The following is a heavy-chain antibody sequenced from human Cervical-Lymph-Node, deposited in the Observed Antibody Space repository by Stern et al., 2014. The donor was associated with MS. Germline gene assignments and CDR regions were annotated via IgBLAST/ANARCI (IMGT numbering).Heavy chain of an antibody. V-gene: IGHV1-24*01. CDR2: FDPEDGET. CDR3: ATDRDDFRSGYSAPTKGYGLDV. J-gene: IGHJ6*02. Sequence: VQLEESGAEVKKPGASVKVSCKVSGYTLTELSMHWVRQAPGQGLEWMGGFDPEDGETIYAQKFQGRVTMNEDTSTDTAYMELSSLRSEDTAVYYCATDRDDFRSGYSAPTKGYGLDVWGQGTTVTVTS. D-gene: IGHD3-3*01. CDR1: GYTLTELS.